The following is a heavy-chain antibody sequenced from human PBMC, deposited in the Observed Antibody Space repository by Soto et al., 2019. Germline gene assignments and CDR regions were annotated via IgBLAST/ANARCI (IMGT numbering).Heavy chain of an antibody. V-gene: IGHV3-48*01. CDR3: AREYSSSWYADYYYGMDV. CDR1: GFTFSSYS. Sequence: GGSLRLSCAASGFTFSSYSMNWVRQAPGKGLEWVSYISSSSSTIYYADSVKGRFTISRDNAKNSLYLRMNSLRAEDTAVYYCAREYSSSWYADYYYGMDVWGQGTTVTVSS. CDR2: ISSSSSTI. J-gene: IGHJ6*02. D-gene: IGHD6-13*01.